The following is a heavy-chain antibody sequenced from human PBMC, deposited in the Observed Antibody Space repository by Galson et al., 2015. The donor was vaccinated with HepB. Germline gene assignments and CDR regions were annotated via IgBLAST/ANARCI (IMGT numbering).Heavy chain of an antibody. CDR1: GFTFSAYG. J-gene: IGHJ4*02. CDR3: VMALHAGYKTALDF. Sequence: SLRLSCAASGFTFSAYGMNWVRQAPGKGREYVSGITNNGDSTYYADAVKGRFTIFRDNSKNTLYLQMSSLKPEDTAVYYCVMALHAGYKTALDFWGQGTLATVSS. V-gene: IGHV3-64D*06. CDR2: ITNNGDST. D-gene: IGHD3-9*01.